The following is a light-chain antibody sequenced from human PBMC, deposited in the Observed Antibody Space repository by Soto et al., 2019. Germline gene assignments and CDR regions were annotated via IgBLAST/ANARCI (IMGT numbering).Light chain of an antibody. V-gene: IGLV1-40*01. J-gene: IGLJ1*01. Sequence: QSVLTQPPSVSGAPGQRVTISCAGSSSHIGATYDIHWYQQLPGAAPRLLIYRNTYRPSGVPDRFSGSRSATSASLTITGLQAEDEADYYCQSYDRSLSGSFFGTGTKVTVL. CDR3: QSYDRSLSGSF. CDR2: RNT. CDR1: SSHIGATYD.